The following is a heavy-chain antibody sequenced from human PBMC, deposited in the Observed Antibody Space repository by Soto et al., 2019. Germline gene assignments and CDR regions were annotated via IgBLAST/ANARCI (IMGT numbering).Heavy chain of an antibody. CDR2: INSDGSST. J-gene: IGHJ4*02. CDR3: VRTSLVVAAATREDY. Sequence: EVQLVESGGGLVQPGGSLRLSCAASGFTFSSYWMHWVRQAPVKGLVWVSRINSDGSSTSYADSVKGRFTISRDNGKNTLYLQMNSLRAEDTAVYYCVRTSLVVAAATREDYWGQGTLVTVSS. D-gene: IGHD2-15*01. V-gene: IGHV3-74*01. CDR1: GFTFSSYW.